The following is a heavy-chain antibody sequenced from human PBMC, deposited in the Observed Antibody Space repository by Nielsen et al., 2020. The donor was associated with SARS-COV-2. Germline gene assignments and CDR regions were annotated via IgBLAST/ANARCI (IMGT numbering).Heavy chain of an antibody. J-gene: IGHJ4*02. CDR2: IYWDDDK. CDR3: AHSQYYYDFFDY. D-gene: IGHD3-22*01. Sequence: SGPTLKPTQTLTLTCTFSGFSLSTSGVGVGWIRQPPGKALEWLALIYWDDDKRYSPSLKSRLTITKDTSKNQVVLTMTNMDPVDTATYYCAHSQYYYDFFDYWGQGTLVTVSS. CDR1: GFSLSTSGVG. V-gene: IGHV2-5*02.